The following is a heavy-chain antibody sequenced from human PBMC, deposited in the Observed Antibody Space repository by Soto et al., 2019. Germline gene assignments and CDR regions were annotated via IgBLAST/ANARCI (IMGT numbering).Heavy chain of an antibody. CDR1: GYTFTGYA. CDR2: INAGNGNT. Sequence: ASVKVSCKASGYTFTGYAMHWVRQAPGQRLEWMGWINAGNGNTKYSQKFQGRVTISRDTSASTAYMELSSLRSEDTAVYYCARVYCSGGSCYSIDYWGQGTPVTVSS. D-gene: IGHD2-15*01. CDR3: ARVYCSGGSCYSIDY. J-gene: IGHJ4*02. V-gene: IGHV1-3*01.